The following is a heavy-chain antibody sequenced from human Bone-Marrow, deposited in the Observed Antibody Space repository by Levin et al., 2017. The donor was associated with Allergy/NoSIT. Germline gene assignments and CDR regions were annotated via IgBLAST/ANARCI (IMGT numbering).Heavy chain of an antibody. CDR1: SGSIRTYY. CDR2: VHYSGST. J-gene: IGHJ5*01. CDR3: AAEVRTTGYLTWFES. D-gene: IGHD2-8*02. Sequence: PSETLSLTCAVSSGSIRTYYWSWIRQIPGRGLEWIAYVHYSGSTSYNPSLKSRLAISVDTSKSQFSLKLSSVTAADTALYYCAAEVRTTGYLTWFESWGQGTQVTVTS. V-gene: IGHV4-59*01.